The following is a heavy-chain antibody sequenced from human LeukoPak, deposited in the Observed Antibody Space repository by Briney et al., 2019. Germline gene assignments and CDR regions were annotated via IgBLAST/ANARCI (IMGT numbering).Heavy chain of an antibody. CDR1: GFTFSTYW. J-gene: IGHJ3*02. V-gene: IGHV3-7*01. CDR2: IKEDGSEK. D-gene: IGHD2-21*01. Sequence: GGSLRLSCAASGFTFSTYWMRWVRQAPGRGLEWVADIKEDGSEKYHLDSVRGRFTISRDNAKNSLHLQMNSLRAEDTAVYYCARGSMWAFDTWGQGTMVTVSS. CDR3: ARGSMWAFDT.